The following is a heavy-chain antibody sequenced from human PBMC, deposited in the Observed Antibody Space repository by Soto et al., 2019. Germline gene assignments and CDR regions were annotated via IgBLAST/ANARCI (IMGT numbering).Heavy chain of an antibody. D-gene: IGHD6-19*01. CDR1: GYSFISYW. J-gene: IGHJ5*02. CDR3: ARHSSGLTGFDP. Sequence: VESLKNSCKCSGYSFISYWIVLVRQMPGKGLEWMGIIYPGDSDTRYSPPFQGQVTISADKSISTAYLQWSSLKASDTAMYYCARHSSGLTGFDPWGQGTLVTVSS. V-gene: IGHV5-51*01. CDR2: IYPGDSDT.